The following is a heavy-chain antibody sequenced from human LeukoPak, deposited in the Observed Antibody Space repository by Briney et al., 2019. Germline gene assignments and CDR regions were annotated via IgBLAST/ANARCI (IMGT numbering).Heavy chain of an antibody. CDR1: GGSISSGDYY. Sequence: SETLSLTCTVSGGSISSGDYYWSWIRQPPGKGLEWIGYIYYSGSTYYNPSLKSRVTISVDTSKNQFSLKLSSVTAADTAVYYCASITALSGSYFGYFDYWGREPWSPSPQ. D-gene: IGHD1-26*01. J-gene: IGHJ4*02. CDR3: ASITALSGSYFGYFDY. CDR2: IYYSGST. V-gene: IGHV4-30-4*08.